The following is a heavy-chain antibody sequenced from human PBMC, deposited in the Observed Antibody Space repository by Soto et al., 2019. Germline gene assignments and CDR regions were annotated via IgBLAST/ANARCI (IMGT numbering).Heavy chain of an antibody. J-gene: IGHJ4*02. D-gene: IGHD4-4*01. Sequence: GGSLRLSFAPSGFTFSSYVIHWVPQTPGKGREGVAFISHDGNNKYYADSVKGRFTIARDNSENTLYLQMDSLRAEDTAVYYCARDPTFRDGYSNYVDYWGQGTLVTVSS. CDR3: ARDPTFRDGYSNYVDY. V-gene: IGHV3-30-3*01. CDR1: GFTFSSYV. CDR2: ISHDGNNK.